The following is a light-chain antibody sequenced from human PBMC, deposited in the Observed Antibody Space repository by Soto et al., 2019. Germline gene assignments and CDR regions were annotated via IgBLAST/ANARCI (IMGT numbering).Light chain of an antibody. J-gene: IGKJ5*01. CDR2: ATS. CDR1: QSVSSIY. V-gene: IGKV3-20*01. CDR3: KKYGSSQIT. Sequence: EILLTHSPGTLSLSPVERATLSCSSSQSVSSIYLAWYQQKPGQAPSLLIYATSSRATGIQDRFSGSGSGKDFSITIRRMENEDFEVYYCKKYGSSQITCGKGTRREIK.